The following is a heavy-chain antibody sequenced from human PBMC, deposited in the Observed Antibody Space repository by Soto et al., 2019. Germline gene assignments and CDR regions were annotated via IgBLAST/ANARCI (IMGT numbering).Heavy chain of an antibody. V-gene: IGHV4-59*08. CDR1: GGSISSYY. CDR3: ARQANDFWSGYPDSYYFDY. D-gene: IGHD3-3*01. J-gene: IGHJ4*02. Sequence: TSETLSLTCTVSGGSISSYYWSWIRQPPGKGLEWIGYIYYSGSTNYNPSLKSRVTISVNTSKNQFSLKLSSVTAADTAVYYCARQANDFWSGYPDSYYFDYWGRGTLVTVSS. CDR2: IYYSGST.